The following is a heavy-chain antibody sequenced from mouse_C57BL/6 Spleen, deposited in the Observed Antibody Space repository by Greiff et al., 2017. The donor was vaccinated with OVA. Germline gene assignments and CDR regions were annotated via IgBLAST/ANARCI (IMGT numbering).Heavy chain of an antibody. Sequence: VQLQQSGAELVKPGASVKLSCKASGYTFTEYTIHWVKQRSGQGLEWIGWFYPGSGSIKYNEKFKDKATLTADKSSSTVYMELSRLTSEDSAVYVWARHEDYGSSYDYAMDYWGQGTSVTVSS. CDR2: FYPGSGSI. CDR1: GYTFTEYT. V-gene: IGHV1-62-2*01. CDR3: ARHEDYGSSYDYAMDY. D-gene: IGHD1-1*01. J-gene: IGHJ4*01.